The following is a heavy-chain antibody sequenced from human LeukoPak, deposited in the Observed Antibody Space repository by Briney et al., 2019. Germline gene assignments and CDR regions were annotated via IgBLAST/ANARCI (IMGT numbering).Heavy chain of an antibody. Sequence: SETLSLTCTVSGYSISSGYYWGWIRQPPGKGLEWIGSIYHSGSTYYNPSLKSRVTISVDTSKNQFSLKLSSVTAADTAVYYCARVGGSYADERDWFDPWGQGTLVTVSS. CDR3: ARVGGSYADERDWFDP. CDR2: IYHSGST. J-gene: IGHJ5*02. D-gene: IGHD1-26*01. CDR1: GYSISSGYY. V-gene: IGHV4-38-2*02.